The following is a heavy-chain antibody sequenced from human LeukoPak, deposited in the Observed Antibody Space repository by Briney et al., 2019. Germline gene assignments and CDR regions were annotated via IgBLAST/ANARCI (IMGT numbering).Heavy chain of an antibody. J-gene: IGHJ6*02. CDR2: IYPGDSDT. Sequence: GESLKISCKGSGYSFTSYWIGWVRQMPGIGLEWMGIIYPGDSDTRYSPSFQGQVTISADKSISTAYLQWSSLKASDTAMYYCARQKAEWLVRGSHYYYGMDVWGQGTTVTVSS. V-gene: IGHV5-51*01. D-gene: IGHD6-19*01. CDR1: GYSFTSYW. CDR3: ARQKAEWLVRGSHYYYGMDV.